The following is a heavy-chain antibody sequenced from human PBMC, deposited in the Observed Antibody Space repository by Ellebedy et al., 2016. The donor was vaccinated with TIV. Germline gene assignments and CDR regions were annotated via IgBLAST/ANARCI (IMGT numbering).Heavy chain of an antibody. CDR3: ARDLITPNYQSGYFDL. D-gene: IGHD4-23*01. J-gene: IGHJ2*01. V-gene: IGHV3-74*01. Sequence: PGGSLRLSCAASGFIFSTYAMSWVRQAPGKGLVWVSRINSDGSSTSYADSVKGRFTISRDNAKNTLYLQMNSLRAEDTAVYYCARDLITPNYQSGYFDLWGRGTLVTVSS. CDR2: INSDGSST. CDR1: GFIFSTYA.